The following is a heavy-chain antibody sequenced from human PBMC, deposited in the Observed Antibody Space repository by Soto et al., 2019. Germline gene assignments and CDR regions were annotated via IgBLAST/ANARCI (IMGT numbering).Heavy chain of an antibody. CDR3: AKLRRDGYYDY. V-gene: IGHV4-39*01. Sequence: SETLSLTCTVSGGSISSSSYYWGWIRHPPGKGLEWIGSIYYSGSTYYNPSLKSRVTISVDTSKNQFSLKLSSVTAADTAVYYCAKLRRDGYYDYWGQGILVTVSS. CDR1: GGSISSSSYY. J-gene: IGHJ4*02. CDR2: IYYSGST.